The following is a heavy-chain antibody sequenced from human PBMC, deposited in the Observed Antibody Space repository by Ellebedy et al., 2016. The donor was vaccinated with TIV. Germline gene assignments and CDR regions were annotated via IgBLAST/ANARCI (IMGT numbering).Heavy chain of an antibody. CDR2: ISGSGSST. D-gene: IGHD5-18*01. J-gene: IGHJ4*02. V-gene: IGHV3-23*01. Sequence: PGGSLRLSCAASGFTFSSYAMSWVPQAPGKGLEWVSAISGSGSSTYYADSVKGRFTISRDNSKNTLYLQMNSLRAEDPAVYYCARGRPYSSSINFDYWGQGTLVTVSS. CDR3: ARGRPYSSSINFDY. CDR1: GFTFSSYA.